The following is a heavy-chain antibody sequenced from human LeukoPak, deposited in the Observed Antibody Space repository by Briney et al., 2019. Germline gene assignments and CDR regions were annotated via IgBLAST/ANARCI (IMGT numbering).Heavy chain of an antibody. CDR3: ARESFWGIYGFPAFDY. CDR1: GFTFSSYE. Sequence: PGGSLRLSCAASGFTFSSYEMNWVRQAPGKGLEWVSYISSSGSTIYYADSVKGRITISRDNAKNTLYLQMNSLRAEDTAVYYCARESFWGIYGFPAFDYGGRGPLVPVPS. D-gene: IGHD3-16*02. CDR2: ISSSGSTI. V-gene: IGHV3-48*03. J-gene: IGHJ4*02.